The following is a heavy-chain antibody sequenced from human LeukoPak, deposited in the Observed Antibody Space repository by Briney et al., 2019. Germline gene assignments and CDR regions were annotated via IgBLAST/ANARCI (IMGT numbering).Heavy chain of an antibody. CDR2: IYYSGST. J-gene: IGHJ3*02. D-gene: IGHD3-22*01. CDR3: AGFSITMIVVVADAFDI. V-gene: IGHV4-30-4*01. Sequence: SETLSLTCTVSGGSISSGDYYWSWIRQPPGKGLEWIGYIYYSGSTYYNPSLKSRVTISVDTSKNQFSLKLSSVTAADTAVYYCAGFSITMIVVVADAFDIWGQGTMVTVSS. CDR1: GGSISSGDYY.